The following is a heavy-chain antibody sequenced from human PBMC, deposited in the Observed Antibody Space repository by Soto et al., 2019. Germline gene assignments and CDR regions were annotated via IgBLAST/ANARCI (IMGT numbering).Heavy chain of an antibody. V-gene: IGHV3-21*01. D-gene: IGHD4-17*01. Sequence: GGSLRLSCAASGFTFSSYSMNWVRQAPGQGMEWVSSISSSSSYIYYADSVKGRFTISRDNAKNSLYLQMNSLRAEDTAAYYYAIGLRPVATVTTGSLAPWGKGTRVTVP. CDR3: AIGLRPVATVTTGSLAP. CDR2: ISSSSSYI. CDR1: GFTFSSYS. J-gene: IGHJ4*02.